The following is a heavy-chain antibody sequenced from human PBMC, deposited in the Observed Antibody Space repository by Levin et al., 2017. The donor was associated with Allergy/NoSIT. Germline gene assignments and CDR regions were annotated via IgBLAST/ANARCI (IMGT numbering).Heavy chain of an antibody. CDR3: ASALYLGELSSLDY. CDR2: ISSSSSYI. J-gene: IGHJ4*02. CDR1: GFTFSSYS. V-gene: IGHV3-21*01. Sequence: KTGGSLRLSCAASGFTFSSYSMNWVRQAPGKGLEWVSSISSSSSYIYYADSVKGRFTISRDNAKNSLYLQMNSLRAEDTAVYYCASALYLGELSSLDYWGQGTLVTVSS. D-gene: IGHD3-16*02.